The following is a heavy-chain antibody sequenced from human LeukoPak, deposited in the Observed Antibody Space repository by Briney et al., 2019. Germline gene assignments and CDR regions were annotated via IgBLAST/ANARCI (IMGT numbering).Heavy chain of an antibody. J-gene: IGHJ4*02. CDR3: AKSNNWRFDY. CDR1: GFTFSNYV. CDR2: ISNSDDIT. D-gene: IGHD1-1*01. Sequence: TGGSLRLSCAASGFTFSNYVMSWVRLAPGKGLEWVSGISNSDDITYYADSVKGRFTISRDNSKNTLYLQMNSLRADDTAVYYCAKSNNWRFDYWGQGTLVTVSS. V-gene: IGHV3-23*01.